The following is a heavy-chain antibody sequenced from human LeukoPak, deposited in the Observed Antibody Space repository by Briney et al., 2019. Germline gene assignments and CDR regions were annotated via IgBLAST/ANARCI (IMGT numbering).Heavy chain of an antibody. CDR3: ARRRIFGVVFARAVGMDV. D-gene: IGHD3-3*01. V-gene: IGHV1-8*01. CDR2: MNPNSGNT. Sequence: ASVKVSCKASGYTFTSYDINWVRQATGQGLEWMGWMNPNSGNTGYAQKFQGRVTMTRNTSISTAYMELSSLRSEDTAVYYCARRRIFGVVFARAVGMDVWGQGTTVTVSS. CDR1: GYTFTSYD. J-gene: IGHJ6*02.